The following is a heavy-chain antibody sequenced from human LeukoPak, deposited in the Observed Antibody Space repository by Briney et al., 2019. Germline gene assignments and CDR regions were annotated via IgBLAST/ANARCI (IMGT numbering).Heavy chain of an antibody. J-gene: IGHJ5*02. D-gene: IGHD2/OR15-2a*01. CDR1: GDSVSSNSAA. Sequence: SQTLSLTCAISGDSVSSNSAAWNWIRQPPSRGLEWLGRTYYRSKWYNDYAVSVKSRITINPDTSKNQFSLQLNSVTPEDTAVYYCARAILQVLSSVFDPWGQGTLVTVSS. CDR3: ARAILQVLSSVFDP. V-gene: IGHV6-1*01. CDR2: TYYRSKWYN.